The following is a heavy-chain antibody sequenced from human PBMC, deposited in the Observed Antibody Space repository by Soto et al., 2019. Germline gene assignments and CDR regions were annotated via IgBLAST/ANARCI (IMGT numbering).Heavy chain of an antibody. V-gene: IGHV4-34*01. Sequence: SETLSLTCAVYGGSFSGYYWSWIRQPPGKGLEWIGEINHSGSTNYNPSLKSRVTISVDTSKNQFSLKLSSVTAADTAVDYCARPTRYCSSTSCPASGVDVWGQGTTVTVSS. CDR3: ARPTRYCSSTSCPASGVDV. J-gene: IGHJ6*02. CDR1: GGSFSGYY. CDR2: INHSGST. D-gene: IGHD2-2*01.